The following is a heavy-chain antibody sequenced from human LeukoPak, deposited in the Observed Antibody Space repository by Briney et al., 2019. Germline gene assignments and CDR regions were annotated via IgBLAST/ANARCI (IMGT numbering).Heavy chain of an antibody. D-gene: IGHD6-13*01. V-gene: IGHV3-7*01. J-gene: IGHJ4*02. CDR2: IKQDGSEK. CDR1: GFTFSSYW. CDR3: AREQGSPAPPHYFDY. Sequence: PGGSLRLSCAASGFTFSSYWMSWVRQAPGKGLEWVANIKQDGSEKYYVDSVKGRFTISRDNAKNSLYLQMNSLRAEDTAVYYCAREQGSPAPPHYFDYWGQGTLVTVSS.